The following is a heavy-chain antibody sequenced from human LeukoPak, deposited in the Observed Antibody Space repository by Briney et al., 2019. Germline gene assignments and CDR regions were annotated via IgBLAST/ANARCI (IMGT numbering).Heavy chain of an antibody. V-gene: IGHV3-30*04. CDR3: ARDPTSSSWYGKYYYYYYMDV. J-gene: IGHJ6*03. D-gene: IGHD6-13*01. CDR1: GFTFSSYA. Sequence: PGGSLRLSCAASGFTFSSYAMHWVRQAPGKGLEWVAVISYDGSNKYYADSVKGRFTISRDNSKNTLYLQMNSLRAEDTAVYYCARDPTSSSWYGKYYYYYYMDVWGKGTTVTVSS. CDR2: ISYDGSNK.